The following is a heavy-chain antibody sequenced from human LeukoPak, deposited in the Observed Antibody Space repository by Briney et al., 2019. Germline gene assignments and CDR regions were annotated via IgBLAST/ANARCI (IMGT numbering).Heavy chain of an antibody. V-gene: IGHV4-39*01. Sequence: SETLSLTCTVSGGSISSSSYYWGWIRQPPGKGLEWIGSIYYSGSTYYNPSLKSRVTISVNTSKNQFSLKLSSVTAADTAVYYCARRGWFGESYYFDYWGQGTLVTVSS. CDR1: GGSISSSSYY. J-gene: IGHJ4*02. D-gene: IGHD3-10*01. CDR3: ARRGWFGESYYFDY. CDR2: IYYSGST.